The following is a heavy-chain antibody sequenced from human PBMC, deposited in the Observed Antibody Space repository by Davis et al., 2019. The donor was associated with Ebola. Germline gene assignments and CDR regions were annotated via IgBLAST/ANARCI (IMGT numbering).Heavy chain of an antibody. Sequence: GESLKISCVASGFAFNNYAMSWVRQAPGKGLEWVSTIGTSGDPYYANSVRGRLTISRDNSKNTLYLQMNSLRAEDTAVHYCAKVDCSGGSCYGMDVWGQGTTVTVSS. CDR1: GFAFNNYA. D-gene: IGHD2-15*01. J-gene: IGHJ6*02. CDR3: AKVDCSGGSCYGMDV. CDR2: IGTSGDP. V-gene: IGHV3-23*01.